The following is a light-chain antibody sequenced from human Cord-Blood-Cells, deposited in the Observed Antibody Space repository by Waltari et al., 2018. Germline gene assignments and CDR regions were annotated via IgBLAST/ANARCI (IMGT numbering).Light chain of an antibody. Sequence: DIQMTQSPSTLSASVGDRVTITYRASQSISSWLAWYQQKPGKAPKLLIYDASSLESGVRSRFSGSGSGTEFTLTISSLQPDDFATYYCQQYKSYSMYTFGQGTKLEIK. CDR2: DAS. CDR1: QSISSW. J-gene: IGKJ2*01. CDR3: QQYKSYSMYT. V-gene: IGKV1-5*01.